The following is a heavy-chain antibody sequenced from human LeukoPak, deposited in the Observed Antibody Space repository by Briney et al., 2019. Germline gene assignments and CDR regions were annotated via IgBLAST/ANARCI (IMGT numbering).Heavy chain of an antibody. J-gene: IGHJ4*02. V-gene: IGHV4-4*07. CDR2: MYTSGSS. D-gene: IGHD4-17*01. Sequence: SQTLSLTCTVSGGSISSYYYSWIRQPAGKGLEWIGRMYTSGSSNYNPSLKSRLTMSVDTSKNQFSLKLSSVTAADTAVYYCARENDYGDYVDYWGQGTLVTVSS. CDR1: GGSISSYY. CDR3: ARENDYGDYVDY.